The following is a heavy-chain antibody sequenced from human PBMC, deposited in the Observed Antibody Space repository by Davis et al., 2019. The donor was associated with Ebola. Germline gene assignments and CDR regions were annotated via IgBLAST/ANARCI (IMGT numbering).Heavy chain of an antibody. CDR1: GFTFSSYA. CDR3: AKDTLRTGDGAGSRVDY. D-gene: IGHD3-10*01. V-gene: IGHV3-23*01. Sequence: GGSLRLSCAASGFTFSSYAMNWVRQAPGKGMEWVSGISGTGGRTYYADSVKGRFTISRENSKNTLYLQINSLRAEDTALYYCAKDTLRTGDGAGSRVDYWGQGSLVTVSS. CDR2: ISGTGGRT. J-gene: IGHJ4*02.